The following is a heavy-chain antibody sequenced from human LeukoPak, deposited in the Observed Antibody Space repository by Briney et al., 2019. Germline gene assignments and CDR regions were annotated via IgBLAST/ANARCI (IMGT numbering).Heavy chain of an antibody. CDR3: AKAPRLYDFWSGYFLALY. CDR1: GFTFSSYA. J-gene: IGHJ4*02. D-gene: IGHD3-3*01. V-gene: IGHV3-23*01. Sequence: GGSLRLSCAASGFTFSSYAMSWVRQAPGKGLEWVSAISGSGGSTYYADSVKGRFTISRDNSKNTLYLQMNSLRAEDTAVYYCAKAPRLYDFWSGYFLALYWGQGTLVTVSS. CDR2: ISGSGGST.